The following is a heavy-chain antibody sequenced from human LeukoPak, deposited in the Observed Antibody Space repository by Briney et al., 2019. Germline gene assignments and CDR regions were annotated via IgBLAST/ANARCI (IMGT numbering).Heavy chain of an antibody. D-gene: IGHD6-19*01. J-gene: IGHJ4*02. Sequence: PGGSLRLSCAASGFSFSIYAMTWVRQAPGKGLEWVSTISENGDRTYYADSVKGRFTISRDNAKNTLYLQMNSLRAEDTAVYYCAREAAGYSSGWPDYWGQGTLVTVSS. V-gene: IGHV3-23*01. CDR3: AREAAGYSSGWPDY. CDR2: ISENGDRT. CDR1: GFSFSIYA.